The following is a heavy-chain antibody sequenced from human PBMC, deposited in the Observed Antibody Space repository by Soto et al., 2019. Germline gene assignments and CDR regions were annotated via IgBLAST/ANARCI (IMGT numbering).Heavy chain of an antibody. V-gene: IGHV1-69*13. CDR2: IIPIFGTA. Sequence: SVKVSCKASGGTFSSYAISWLRQAPGQGLEWMGGIIPIFGTANYAQKFQGRVTITADESTSTAYMELSSLRSEDTTVYYCAFQPRYYDILSWGQGTLVTVSS. D-gene: IGHD3-9*01. CDR1: GGTFSSYA. CDR3: AFQPRYYDILS. J-gene: IGHJ5*02.